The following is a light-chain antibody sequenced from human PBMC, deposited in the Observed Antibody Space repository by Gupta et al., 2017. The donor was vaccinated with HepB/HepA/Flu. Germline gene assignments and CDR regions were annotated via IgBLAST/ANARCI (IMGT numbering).Light chain of an antibody. V-gene: IGKV4-1*01. J-gene: IGKJ4*01. CDR2: WAS. CDR3: QQYYSTPLT. CDR1: QSVLYSSNNKNY. Sequence: DIVMTQSPDSLAVSLGERAPINCKSSQSVLYSSNNKNYLAWYQQKPGQPSKLLIYWASTRESGVPDRFSGSGSGTDFTLTIGSLQAEDVAVYYCQQYYSTPLTFGGGTKVEIK.